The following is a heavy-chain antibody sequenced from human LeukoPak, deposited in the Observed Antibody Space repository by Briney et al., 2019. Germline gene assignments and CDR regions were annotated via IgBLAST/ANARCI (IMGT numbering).Heavy chain of an antibody. CDR3: AGQNIPTPHDY. Sequence: SETRSLTCTVSGGSISIYYWSWIRQPAGKGLEWIGRIYTSGSTNYNPALKSRVTMSVDTSKNQFSLNLRSVTAADTAVYYCAGQNIPTPHDYWGQGTQVTVSS. J-gene: IGHJ4*02. CDR2: IYTSGST. D-gene: IGHD2-2*02. CDR1: GGSISIYY. V-gene: IGHV4-4*07.